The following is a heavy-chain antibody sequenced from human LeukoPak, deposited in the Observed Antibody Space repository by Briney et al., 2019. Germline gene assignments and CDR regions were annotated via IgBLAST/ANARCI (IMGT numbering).Heavy chain of an antibody. V-gene: IGHV1-24*01. CDR3: ATDVPVGTAMVY. J-gene: IGHJ4*02. CDR1: GYTLTELS. CDR2: FDPEDGET. Sequence: ASVKVSCKVSGYTLTELSMHWVRQAPGKGLEWMGGFDPEDGETIYAQKFQGRVTMTEDTSTDTAYMELSSLRSEDTAVYYCATDVPVGTAMVYWGQGTLVTVSS. D-gene: IGHD5-18*01.